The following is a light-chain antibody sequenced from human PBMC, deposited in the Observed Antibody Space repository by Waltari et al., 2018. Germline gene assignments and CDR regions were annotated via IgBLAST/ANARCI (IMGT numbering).Light chain of an antibody. CDR2: GNV. CDR3: QSYDRSLSGVV. CDR1: SSNIGAGYD. J-gene: IGLJ2*01. Sequence: QSVLTQPPSVSGVLGQRVTISCTGSSSNIGAGYDVQWYHQLPGTAPKLRIYGNVNRPSGVPDRFSASKSGTSASLAITGLQAEDEADYYCQSYDRSLSGVVFGGGTKLAVL. V-gene: IGLV1-40*01.